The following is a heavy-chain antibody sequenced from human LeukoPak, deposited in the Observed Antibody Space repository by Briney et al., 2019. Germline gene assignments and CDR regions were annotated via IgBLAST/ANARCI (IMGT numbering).Heavy chain of an antibody. Sequence: GGSLRLSCAASGFTFSKYWMPWVRQAPGKGLESVSRINTDGTVTTYADSVKGRFTVSRDNADNTMFLQMNSVRAEDTAVYYCTTIRPGYWGQGTLVTVSP. CDR2: INTDGTVT. CDR1: GFTFSKYW. D-gene: IGHD3-9*01. CDR3: TTIRPGY. V-gene: IGHV3-74*01. J-gene: IGHJ4*02.